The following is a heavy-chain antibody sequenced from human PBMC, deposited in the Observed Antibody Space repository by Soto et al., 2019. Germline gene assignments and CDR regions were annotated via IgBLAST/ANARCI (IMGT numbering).Heavy chain of an antibody. D-gene: IGHD1-26*01. J-gene: IGHJ3*02. CDR3: ARERAIMGKGAFDM. Sequence: EVRLLESGGGLIQPGGSLTLSCAASGFTFTSYAMSWVRQAPGKGLEWVSAISGGGGDSTYYADSVKGRLIISKDNSTDTWYLQMSSLRAGDTAVYDCARERAIMGKGAFDMWGQGTTVNVSS. CDR2: ISGGGGDST. V-gene: IGHV3-23*01. CDR1: GFTFTSYA.